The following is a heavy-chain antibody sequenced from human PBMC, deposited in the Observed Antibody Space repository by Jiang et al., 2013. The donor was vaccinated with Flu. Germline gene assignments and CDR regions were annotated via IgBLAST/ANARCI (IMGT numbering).Heavy chain of an antibody. CDR3: ARDPLAAAGYTGGYYYYYYMDV. CDR1: GGTFSSYA. Sequence: GAEVKKPGSSVKVSCKASGGTFSSYAISWVRQAPGQGLEWMGGIIPIFGTANYAQKFQGRVTITADESTSTAYMELSSLRSEDTAVYYCARDPLAAAGYTGGYYYYYYMDVWGKGTTVTVSS. D-gene: IGHD6-13*01. J-gene: IGHJ6*03. CDR2: IIPIFGTA. V-gene: IGHV1-69*01.